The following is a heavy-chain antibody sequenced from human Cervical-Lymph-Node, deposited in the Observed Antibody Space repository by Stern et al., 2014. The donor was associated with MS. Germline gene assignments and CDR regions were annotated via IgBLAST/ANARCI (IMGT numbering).Heavy chain of an antibody. Sequence: QLQLQESGPGLVKPSETLSLTCTVSGGSISSYYWSWIRQTPGKGLEWIGYIYYSGSTNYNPSLKSRVTISVDTSKNQFSLKLSSVTAADTAVYYCARETRYDSQAWFDPWGQGTLVTVSS. CDR2: IYYSGST. V-gene: IGHV4-59*01. CDR3: ARETRYDSQAWFDP. D-gene: IGHD3-22*01. CDR1: GGSISSYY. J-gene: IGHJ5*02.